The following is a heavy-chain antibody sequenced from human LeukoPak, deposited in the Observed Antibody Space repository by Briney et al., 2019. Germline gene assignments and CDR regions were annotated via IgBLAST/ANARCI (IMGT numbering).Heavy chain of an antibody. D-gene: IGHD3-10*01. J-gene: IGHJ3*02. CDR2: INPNSGGT. V-gene: IGHV1-2*02. CDR1: GYTFTSYY. Sequence: GASVKVSCKASGYTFTSYYMHWVRQAPGQGLEWMGWINPNSGGTNYAQKFQGRVTMTRDTSISTAYMELSRLRSDDTAVYYCAGGSGSEWVAFDIWGQGTMVTVSS. CDR3: AGGSGSEWVAFDI.